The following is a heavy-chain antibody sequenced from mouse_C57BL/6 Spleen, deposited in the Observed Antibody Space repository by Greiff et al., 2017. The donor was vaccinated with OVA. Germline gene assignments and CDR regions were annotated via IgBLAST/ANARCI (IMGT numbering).Heavy chain of an antibody. D-gene: IGHD3-2*02. V-gene: IGHV1-80*01. J-gene: IGHJ3*01. CDR3: AREGAAQGRFAY. CDR2: IYPGDGDT. Sequence: QVQLQQSGAELVKPGASVKISCKASGYAFSSYWMNWVKQRPGQGLEWIGQIYPGDGDTNYNGKFKGKATLTADKSSSTAYMQLSSLTSEDSAVYFCAREGAAQGRFAYWGQGTLVTVSA. CDR1: GYAFSSYW.